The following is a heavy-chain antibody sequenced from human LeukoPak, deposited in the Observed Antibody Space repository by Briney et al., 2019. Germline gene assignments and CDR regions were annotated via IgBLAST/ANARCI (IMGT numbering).Heavy chain of an antibody. D-gene: IGHD5-12*01. Sequence: ASVKVSCKASGGTFSSYAISWVRQAPGQGLEWMGGIIPIFGTANYGQKFQGRVTITTDESTSTAYMELSSLRSEETAVYYCARDPVDIVATGPYYYDMDVWGKGTTVTVSS. CDR2: IIPIFGTA. J-gene: IGHJ6*03. CDR3: ARDPVDIVATGPYYYDMDV. V-gene: IGHV1-69*05. CDR1: GGTFSSYA.